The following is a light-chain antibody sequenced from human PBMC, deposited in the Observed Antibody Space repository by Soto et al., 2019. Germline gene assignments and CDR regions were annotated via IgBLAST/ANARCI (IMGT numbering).Light chain of an antibody. V-gene: IGKV3-11*01. CDR2: DAS. CDR1: QSVSSY. Sequence: EIVLTQSPATLSLSPGERATLSCRASQSVSSYLAWYQQKPGQAPRLLIYDASNMATGIPARFSGSGSGTDFTLTISSLEPEDFAVYYCQQRSNRPTFGQGTKVEIK. CDR3: QQRSNRPT. J-gene: IGKJ1*01.